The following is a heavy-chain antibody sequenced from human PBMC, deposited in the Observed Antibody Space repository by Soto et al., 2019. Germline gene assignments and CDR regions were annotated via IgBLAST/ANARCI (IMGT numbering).Heavy chain of an antibody. CDR3: VHRAGMGGNSWLPGH. V-gene: IGHV2-5*02. D-gene: IGHD6-13*01. CDR2: LYWDEDK. CDR1: GFTLSTSEVG. J-gene: IGHJ4*02. Sequence: QITLKESGPTLVKPTQTLTLTCTFSGFTLSTSEVGVGWIRQPPGKALEWLALLYWDEDKRYNPSLKSMLTIAKDTPKNQVVLTLTNMDPVDTATYYCVHRAGMGGNSWLPGHWGQGTLVTVSA.